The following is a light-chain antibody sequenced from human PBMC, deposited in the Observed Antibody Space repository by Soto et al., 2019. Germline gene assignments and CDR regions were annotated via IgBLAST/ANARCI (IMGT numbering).Light chain of an antibody. CDR2: KDS. CDR3: YSAADNNLV. V-gene: IGLV3-27*01. Sequence: SSELTQPSSVSVSPGQTARITCSGDVLAKKYARWFQQKPGQAPVLMIYKDSERPSVIPERFSGSSSGTTVTLTISGAQVEDEADYYCYSAADNNLVFGGGTKLTVL. CDR1: VLAKKY. J-gene: IGLJ2*01.